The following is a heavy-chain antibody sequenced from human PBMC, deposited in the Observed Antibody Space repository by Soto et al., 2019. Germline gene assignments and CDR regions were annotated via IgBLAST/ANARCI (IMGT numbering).Heavy chain of an antibody. CDR1: GGSISSYY. V-gene: IGHV4-59*08. D-gene: IGHD1-26*01. CDR2: IYYSGST. Sequence: QVQLQESGPGLVKPSETLSLTCTVSGGSISSYYWSWIRQPPGKGLEWIGYIYYSGSTNYNPSLKSRVTISVDTSKNQFSLKLSSVTAADTAVYYCAITVVGAPGPYFDYWGQGTLVTVSS. J-gene: IGHJ4*02. CDR3: AITVVGAPGPYFDY.